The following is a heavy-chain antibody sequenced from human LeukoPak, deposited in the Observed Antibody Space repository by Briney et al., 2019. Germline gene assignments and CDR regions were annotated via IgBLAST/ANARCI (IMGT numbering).Heavy chain of an antibody. D-gene: IGHD3-22*01. CDR2: IKSDGST. CDR3: ARAPSEIGGYYPEYFRH. Sequence: GGSLRLSCAASGFTFSTYWMHWVRQAPGKGLVWVSRIKSDGSTNYADSVKGRFTISRDNAKYTVSLQMNSPRPEDTGVYYCARAPSEIGGYYPEYFRHWGQGTLVTVSS. CDR1: GFTFSTYW. V-gene: IGHV3-74*01. J-gene: IGHJ1*01.